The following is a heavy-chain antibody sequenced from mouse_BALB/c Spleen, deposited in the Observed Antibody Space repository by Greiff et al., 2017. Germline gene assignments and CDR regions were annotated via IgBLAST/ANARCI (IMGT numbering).Heavy chain of an antibody. D-gene: IGHD1-1*01. Sequence: EVQLVESGGGLVKPGGSLKLSCAASGFTFSDYYMYWVRQTPEKRLEWVATISDGGSYTYYPDSVKGRFTISRDYAKNNLYLQMSSLKSEDTAMYYCARDRYHWYFDVWGAGTTVTVSS. CDR3: ARDRYHWYFDV. CDR2: ISDGGSYT. J-gene: IGHJ1*01. V-gene: IGHV5-4*02. CDR1: GFTFSDYY.